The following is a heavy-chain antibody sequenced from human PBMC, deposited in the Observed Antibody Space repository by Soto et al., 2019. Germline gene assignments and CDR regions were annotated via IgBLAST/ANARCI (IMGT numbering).Heavy chain of an antibody. CDR2: ISYDETNK. Sequence: QVQLVESGGGVVQPGRSLRLSCAASGFTFSIYAMHWVRQAPGKGLEWVALISYDETNKHYADSVKGPFTISRDNSKNTVYLQMNSLRAEDTAVSYCASPVVGGTDFHYYYGMDVWGQGTTVTVSS. V-gene: IGHV3-30-3*01. CDR1: GFTFSIYA. J-gene: IGHJ6*02. CDR3: ASPVVGGTDFHYYYGMDV. D-gene: IGHD1-26*01.